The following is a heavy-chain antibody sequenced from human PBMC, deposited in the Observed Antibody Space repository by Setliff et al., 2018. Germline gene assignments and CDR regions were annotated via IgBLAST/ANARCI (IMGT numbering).Heavy chain of an antibody. CDR1: GGSFSGYY. J-gene: IGHJ4*02. CDR3: ASGLNWLSSTEFDY. D-gene: IGHD1-20*01. CDR2: INHSGST. Sequence: SETLSLTCAVYGGSFSGYYWSWIRQPPGKGLEWIGEINHSGSTNYNPSLKSRVTISVDKSKNQFSLKLSSVTAADTAVYYCASGLNWLSSTEFDYWGQGTLVTVSS. V-gene: IGHV4-34*01.